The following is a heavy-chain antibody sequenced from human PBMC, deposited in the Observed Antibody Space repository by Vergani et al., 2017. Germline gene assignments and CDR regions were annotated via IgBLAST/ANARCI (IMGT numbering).Heavy chain of an antibody. V-gene: IGHV1-8*01. Sequence: QVQLVQSGAEVKKPGASVKVSCKASGYTFTNYDINWVRQASGQGLEWMGWMNPNSGNTGYAQKFQGRVTMPRNTSISTAYMELSSLRSEDTAVYYCAREAAFGELLYYYFDYWGQGTLVTVSS. J-gene: IGHJ4*02. CDR3: AREAAFGELLYYYFDY. D-gene: IGHD3-10*01. CDR2: MNPNSGNT. CDR1: GYTFTNYD.